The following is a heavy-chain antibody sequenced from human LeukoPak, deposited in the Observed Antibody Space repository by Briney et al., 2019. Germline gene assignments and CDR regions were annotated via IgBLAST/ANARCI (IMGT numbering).Heavy chain of an antibody. Sequence: SETLSLTCTVSGYSISSGYSWGWIRQPPGKGLEWIGYIYYSGSTYYNRSLKSRVTISIDTSKKQCSLKLSSVTAADTAVYYCAREHKDMVIFESWGQGTLVTVSS. CDR3: AREHKDMVIFES. J-gene: IGHJ5*01. CDR1: GYSISSGYS. V-gene: IGHV4-38-2*02. CDR2: IYYSGST. D-gene: IGHD5-18*01.